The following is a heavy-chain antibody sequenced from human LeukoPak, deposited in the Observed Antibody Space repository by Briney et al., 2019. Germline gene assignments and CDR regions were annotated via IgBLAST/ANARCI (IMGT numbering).Heavy chain of an antibody. Sequence: GGSLRLSCAASGFTFSGFGMHWVRQAPGKGLEWLTVVSFDGSDKYYADSVKGRFTISRDNSKNTLHLQMNSLRAEDTAVYYCAKHSGPGSFYTPLFDYWGQGTLVTVSS. V-gene: IGHV3-30*18. CDR2: VSFDGSDK. J-gene: IGHJ4*02. CDR1: GFTFSGFG. D-gene: IGHD3-10*01. CDR3: AKHSGPGSFYTPLFDY.